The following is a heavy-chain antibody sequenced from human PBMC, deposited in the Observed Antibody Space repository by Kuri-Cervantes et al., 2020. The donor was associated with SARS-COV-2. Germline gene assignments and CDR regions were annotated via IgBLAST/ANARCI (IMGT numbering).Heavy chain of an antibody. CDR1: GGTFSSYA. CDR3: ALGYWGSGYPRSYYYMDV. Sequence: SVKVSCKASGGTFSSYAIRWVRQAPGQGLEWMGGIIPIFGTANYAQKFQGRVTITTDESMSTAYMDLTSLRSEDTAVYYCALGYWGSGYPRSYYYMDVWGKGTTVTVSS. V-gene: IGHV1-69*05. J-gene: IGHJ6*03. CDR2: IIPIFGTA. D-gene: IGHD3-22*01.